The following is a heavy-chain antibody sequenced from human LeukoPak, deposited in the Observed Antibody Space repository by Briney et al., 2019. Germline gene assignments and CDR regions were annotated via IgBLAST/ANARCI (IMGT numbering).Heavy chain of an antibody. V-gene: IGHV1-2*02. J-gene: IGHJ4*02. CDR2: INPNGGGT. Sequence: ASVKVSCKASGYTFTGYYMHWVRQAPGQGLEWMGWINPNGGGTNYAQKFQGRVTMTRDTSISTAYMELSRLRSDDTAVYYCASALYCSGGSCYDYWGQGTLVTVSS. CDR3: ASALYCSGGSCYDY. D-gene: IGHD2-15*01. CDR1: GYTFTGYY.